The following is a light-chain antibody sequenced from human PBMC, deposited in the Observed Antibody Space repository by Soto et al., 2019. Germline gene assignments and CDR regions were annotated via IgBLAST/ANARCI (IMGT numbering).Light chain of an antibody. CDR3: ASYAGTYIYVM. Sequence: QSALTQPRSVSGSPGQSVTISCTGSSSDVGGYNFVSWYQQHPGKAPKLLTYDVNKRPSGVSDRFSGSKSGNTASLTISGLQAEDEADYYCASYAGTYIYVMFGEGTKLTVL. CDR1: SSDVGGYNF. CDR2: DVN. V-gene: IGLV2-11*01. J-gene: IGLJ3*02.